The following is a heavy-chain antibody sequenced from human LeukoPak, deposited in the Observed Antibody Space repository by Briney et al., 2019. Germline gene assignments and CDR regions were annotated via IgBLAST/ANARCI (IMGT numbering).Heavy chain of an antibody. CDR2: INHSGSA. V-gene: IGHV4-34*01. D-gene: IGHD3-3*01. CDR1: GGSLSGSY. J-gene: IGHJ4*02. Sequence: SETLSLTCAVYGGSLSGSYWSWIRQPPGKELEWIGEINHSGSANYNPSLKSRVTLSIDKSKNQFSLNLNSVTAADTAVYYCARARRDSGYYKVDYWGQGTLVTVSS. CDR3: ARARRDSGYYKVDY.